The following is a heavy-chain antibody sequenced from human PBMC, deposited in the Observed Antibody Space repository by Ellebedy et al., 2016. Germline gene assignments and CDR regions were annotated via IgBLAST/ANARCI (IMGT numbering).Heavy chain of an antibody. V-gene: IGHV3-7*03. D-gene: IGHD2-21*02. CDR3: ATQNDCTSAY. Sequence: GGSLRLSCAVSGFIYSNYWMTWVRQVPGKGLEWVASIKQDGSEKYYVDSVKGRFSISRDNAKNSLFLQMSSLRAEDTAVYYCATQNDCTSAYWGQGTLVTVSS. CDR1: GFIYSNYW. CDR2: IKQDGSEK. J-gene: IGHJ4*02.